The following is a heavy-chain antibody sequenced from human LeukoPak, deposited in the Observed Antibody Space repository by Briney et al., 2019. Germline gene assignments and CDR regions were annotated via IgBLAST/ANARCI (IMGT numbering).Heavy chain of an antibody. J-gene: IGHJ4*02. D-gene: IGHD3-22*01. CDR1: GFSLSTSGMR. CDR3: ARLRTNYYDSSGYYEAYYFDY. CDR2: IDWDDDK. V-gene: IGHV2-70*04. Sequence: ESGPTLVNPTQTLTLTCTFSGFSLSTSGMRVSWIRQPPGKALEWLARIDWDDDKFYSTSLKTRLTISKDTSKNQVVLTMTNMGPVDTATYYCARLRTNYYDSSGYYEAYYFDYWGQGTLVTVSS.